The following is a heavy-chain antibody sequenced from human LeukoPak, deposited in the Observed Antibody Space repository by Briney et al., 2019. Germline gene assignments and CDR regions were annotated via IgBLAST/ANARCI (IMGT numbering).Heavy chain of an antibody. CDR1: GGSISSYY. J-gene: IGHJ2*01. Sequence: SETLSLTCTVSGGSISSYYWSWIRQPPGKGLEWIGYIYYSGSTNYNPSLKSRVTISVDTSKNQFSLKLSSVTAADTAVYYCARPGTGGINWYFDLWGRGTLVTVSS. CDR2: IYYSGST. CDR3: ARPGTGGINWYFDL. D-gene: IGHD1-14*01. V-gene: IGHV4-59*08.